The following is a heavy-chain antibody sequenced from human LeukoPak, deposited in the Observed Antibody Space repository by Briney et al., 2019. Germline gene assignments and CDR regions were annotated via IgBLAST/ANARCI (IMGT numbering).Heavy chain of an antibody. CDR2: ISYDGSDK. D-gene: IGHD7-27*01. V-gene: IGHV3-30*18. CDR1: GFTFSSHG. Sequence: GRSLTLSCAVSGFTFSSHGMHWVRQAPGKGLEWVAVISYDGSDKYYADSVKGRFTISRDNSKNTLYLQMNSLRPEDTAVYYCAKDLAGDFDYWGQGTLVTVSS. J-gene: IGHJ4*02. CDR3: AKDLAGDFDY.